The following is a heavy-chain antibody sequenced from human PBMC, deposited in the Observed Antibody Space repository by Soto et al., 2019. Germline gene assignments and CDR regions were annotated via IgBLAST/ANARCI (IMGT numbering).Heavy chain of an antibody. D-gene: IGHD1-26*01. J-gene: IGHJ6*02. Sequence: QVQLVQSGAEVKKPGSSVKVSCKASGGTFSSYAISWVRQAPGQGLEWMGGIIPIFGTANYAQKFQGRVTITADESTSTAYMELSSLGSEDTAVYYCARDGTRWRHSTYYYYGMDVWGQGTTVTVSS. CDR1: GGTFSSYA. V-gene: IGHV1-69*12. CDR3: ARDGTRWRHSTYYYYGMDV. CDR2: IIPIFGTA.